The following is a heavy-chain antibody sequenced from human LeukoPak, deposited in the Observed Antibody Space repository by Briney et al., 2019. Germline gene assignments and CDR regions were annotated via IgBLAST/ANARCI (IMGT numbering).Heavy chain of an antibody. CDR2: IYISGST. CDR3: ARDAVGDYGGNPTGLQ. Sequence: SETLSLTCTVSGGSISGYYWSWIRQPAGKGLEWIGHIYISGSTDYNPSLKSRVSMSVDTSKNQFSLKLSSVTAADTAVYYCARDAVGDYGGNPTGLQWGQGTLVTVSS. CDR1: GGSISGYY. J-gene: IGHJ4*02. V-gene: IGHV4-4*07. D-gene: IGHD3-16*01.